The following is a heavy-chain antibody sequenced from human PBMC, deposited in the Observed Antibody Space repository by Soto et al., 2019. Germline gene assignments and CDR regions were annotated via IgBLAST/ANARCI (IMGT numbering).Heavy chain of an antibody. J-gene: IGHJ5*02. V-gene: IGHV3-30-3*01. D-gene: IGHD6-13*01. CDR3: ARAGYSSSWHTTSFDP. CDR1: GFTFSSYA. Sequence: RLSCAASGFTFSSYAMHWVRQAPGKGLEWVAVISYDGSNKYYADSVKGRFTISRDNSRNTLYLQMNSLRAEDTAVYYCARAGYSSSWHTTSFDPWGQGTLVTVSS. CDR2: ISYDGSNK.